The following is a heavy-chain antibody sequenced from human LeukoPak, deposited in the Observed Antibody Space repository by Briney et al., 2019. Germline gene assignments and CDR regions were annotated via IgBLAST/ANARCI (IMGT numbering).Heavy chain of an antibody. D-gene: IGHD3-22*01. J-gene: IGHJ4*02. CDR3: ARHSSRGHYYDFDS. CDR2: IVPMVGIA. CDR1: GGTLITHY. V-gene: IGHV1-69*02. Sequence: ASVKVSCKASGGTLITHYISWVRQAPGQGLEWVGRIVPMVGIANYAQKFQGRVTITADRSTNTAYMEVSSLKFEDTGVYYCARHSSRGHYYDFDSWGQGALVTVSA.